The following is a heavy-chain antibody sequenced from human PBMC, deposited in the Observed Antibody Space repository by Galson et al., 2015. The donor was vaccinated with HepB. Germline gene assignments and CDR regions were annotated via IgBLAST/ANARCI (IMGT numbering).Heavy chain of an antibody. CDR2: ISDDGSYK. CDR1: GLSFSSYG. V-gene: IGHV3-30*18. J-gene: IGHJ6*02. CDR3: AKGGVDISSYGMDV. D-gene: IGHD3-9*01. Sequence: SLRLSCAASGLSFSSYGMHWVRQAPGKGLEWVAVISDDGSYKYYADSVRGRFTISRDNSKNTLYLQTNSLRAEDTALYYCAKGGVDISSYGMDVWGQGTTVTVSS.